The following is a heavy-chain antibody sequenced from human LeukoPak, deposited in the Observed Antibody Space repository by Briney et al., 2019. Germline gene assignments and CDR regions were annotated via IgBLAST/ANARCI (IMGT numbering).Heavy chain of an antibody. CDR1: GYTFPSHG. CDR3: ARGNYGALDF. D-gene: IGHD3-10*01. CDR2: INPYNGNT. V-gene: IGHV1-18*01. Sequence: ASVKVSCKTSGYTFPSHGIAWVRQAAGQGLEWLGWINPYNGNTYYAQKVQGTVTMTTDTSATTAYMELRSLRSDDTAVYYCARGNYGALDFWGQGIMVTVSS. J-gene: IGHJ3*01.